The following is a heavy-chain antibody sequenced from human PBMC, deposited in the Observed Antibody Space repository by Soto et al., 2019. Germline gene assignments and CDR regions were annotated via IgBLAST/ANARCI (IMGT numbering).Heavy chain of an antibody. V-gene: IGHV3-23*01. Sequence: EVQLLESGGDLVQPGGSLRLSCAASGFAFSNYAVTWVRQAQGKGLEWVSSISGSGNIIYYADSVKGRFIISRDNSKNTLELQMNSLRAEDTAVYYCAKDPNGDYIGAFDDWGQGTLVTVSS. J-gene: IGHJ4*02. CDR1: GFAFSNYA. CDR2: ISGSGNII. D-gene: IGHD4-17*01. CDR3: AKDPNGDYIGAFDD.